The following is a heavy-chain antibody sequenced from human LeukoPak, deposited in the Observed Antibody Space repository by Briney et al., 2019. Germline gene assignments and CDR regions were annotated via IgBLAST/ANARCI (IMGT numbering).Heavy chain of an antibody. V-gene: IGHV3-23*01. CDR3: TTDPFIVGATNFDY. CDR1: GFTLSSYD. J-gene: IGHJ4*02. Sequence: GGSLRLSCAASGFTLSSYDMSWVRQAPGKGLEWVSRISGSGSRIYYADSVKGRFTISKDNSKNTLYLQMNSLKTEDTAVYYCTTDPFIVGATNFDYWGQGTLVTVSS. D-gene: IGHD1-26*01. CDR2: ISGSGSRI.